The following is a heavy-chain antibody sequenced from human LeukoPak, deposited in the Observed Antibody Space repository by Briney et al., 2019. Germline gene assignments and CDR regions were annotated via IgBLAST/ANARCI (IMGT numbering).Heavy chain of an antibody. Sequence: GGSLRLSCAASGFAFKTYTMSWVRQTPGKGLEWVSAISGSGDSTYYADSVKGRFTISRDNSKDTLYLQMNSLRADDTAVYYCAKPGPAYDSSGYFNYWGQGTLVTVSS. J-gene: IGHJ4*02. V-gene: IGHV3-23*01. CDR1: GFAFKTYT. CDR3: AKPGPAYDSSGYFNY. D-gene: IGHD3-22*01. CDR2: ISGSGDST.